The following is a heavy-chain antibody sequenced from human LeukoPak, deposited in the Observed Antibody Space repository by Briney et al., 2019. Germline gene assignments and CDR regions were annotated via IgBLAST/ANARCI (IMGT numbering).Heavy chain of an antibody. Sequence: PGGSLRLSCAASEFSVGSNYMTWVRQAPGKGLEWVSLIYSGGSTYYADSVKGRFTISRDNAKNSLYLQMNSLRAEDTALYYCARDLSGSYGYWGQGTLVTVSS. D-gene: IGHD1-26*01. CDR2: IYSGGST. V-gene: IGHV3-53*01. CDR1: EFSVGSNY. J-gene: IGHJ4*02. CDR3: ARDLSGSYGY.